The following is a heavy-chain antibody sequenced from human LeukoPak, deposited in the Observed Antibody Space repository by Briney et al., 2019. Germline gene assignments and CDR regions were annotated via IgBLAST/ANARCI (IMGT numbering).Heavy chain of an antibody. CDR3: TTDFLYCSSTSCYYFDY. D-gene: IGHD2-2*01. V-gene: IGHV3-15*01. CDR2: IKSKTDGGTT. J-gene: IGHJ4*02. CDR1: GFTFSNAW. Sequence: PGGSLRLSCAASGFTFSNAWMSWVRQAPGKGLEWVGRIKSKTDGGTTDYAAPVKGRFTISRDDSKNTLYLQMNSLKTEDTAVYYCTTDFLYCSSTSCYYFDYWGQGTLVTVSS.